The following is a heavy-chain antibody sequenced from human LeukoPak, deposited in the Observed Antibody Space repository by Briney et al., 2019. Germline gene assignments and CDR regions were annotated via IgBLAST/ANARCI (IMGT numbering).Heavy chain of an antibody. CDR1: GYAFTSYD. Sequence: GASVKVSCKASGYAFTSYDINWVRQATGQGLEWMGYMNPNSGNRGSAQKFQGRLTMTSNTSISTAYMELSRLMSEDTAVYYCASELRHQDYWGQGTLVTVSS. V-gene: IGHV1-8*01. CDR2: MNPNSGNR. J-gene: IGHJ4*02. D-gene: IGHD2-15*01. CDR3: ASELRHQDY.